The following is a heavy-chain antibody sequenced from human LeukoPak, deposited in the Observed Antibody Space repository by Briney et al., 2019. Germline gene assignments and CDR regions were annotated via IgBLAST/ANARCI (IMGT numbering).Heavy chain of an antibody. V-gene: IGHV7-4-1*02. CDR1: GFTFSSYG. J-gene: IGHJ4*02. Sequence: GGSLRLSCAASGFTFSSYGMHWVRQAPGKGLEWMGWINTNTGNPTYAQGFTGRFVFSLDTSVSTAYLQISSLKAEDTAVYYCARGDYDYVWGSYRPGDYWGQGTLVTASS. D-gene: IGHD3-16*02. CDR3: ARGDYDYVWGSYRPGDY. CDR2: INTNTGNP.